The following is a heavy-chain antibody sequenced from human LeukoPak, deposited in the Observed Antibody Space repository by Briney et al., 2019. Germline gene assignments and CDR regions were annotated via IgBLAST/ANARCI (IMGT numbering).Heavy chain of an antibody. CDR3: ARGILRDYYDSSGFYHRGGVGY. V-gene: IGHV4-61*09. Sequence: SETLSLTCTVSGGSMTSGNYYWSWIRQPAGRGLEWIGHIHTSGTMNYNASLKSRVRISVETSKNQFSLRLSSVTAADTAVYFCARGILRDYYDSSGFYHRGGVGYWGQGTLVTVSS. CDR2: IHTSGTM. J-gene: IGHJ4*02. CDR1: GGSMTSGNYY. D-gene: IGHD3-22*01.